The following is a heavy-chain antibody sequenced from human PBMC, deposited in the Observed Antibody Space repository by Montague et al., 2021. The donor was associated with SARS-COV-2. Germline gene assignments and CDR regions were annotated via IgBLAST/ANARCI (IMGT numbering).Heavy chain of an antibody. J-gene: IGHJ6*02. V-gene: IGHV2-70*11. CDR3: AWSNDDFFYQYGMDV. CDR1: GLSLNTRRVC. Sequence: PALVKPTQTLILTCSLSGLSLNTRRVCVSWIRQPPGKALEWLARIDWDEVKYYNIFLKSRLTISKDTSTNQVVLTMTNMDPVDTGTYYDAWSNDDFFYQYGMDVWGQGTTVTVSS. CDR2: IDWDEVK. D-gene: IGHD1-1*01.